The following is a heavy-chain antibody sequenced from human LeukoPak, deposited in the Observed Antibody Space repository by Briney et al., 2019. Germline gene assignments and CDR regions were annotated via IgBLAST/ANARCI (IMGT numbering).Heavy chain of an antibody. V-gene: IGHV4-4*09. CDR3: ARRGTWFDP. J-gene: IGHJ5*02. CDR1: GGSFTSFF. CDR2: IYTSGNT. D-gene: IGHD3-10*01. Sequence: ASETLSPTCTVSGGSFTSFFWSWIRQPPGKALEWIGYIYTSGNTYYSPSLKSRVTISLDMSKNQFSLKLISVTAADTVVYYCARRGTWFDPWGQGTLVTVSS.